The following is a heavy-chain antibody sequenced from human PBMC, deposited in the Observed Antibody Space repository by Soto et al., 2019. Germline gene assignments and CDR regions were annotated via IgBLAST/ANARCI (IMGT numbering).Heavy chain of an antibody. V-gene: IGHV3-53*01. CDR1: GFTVSSNY. Sequence: GGSLRLSCAASGFTVSSNYMSWVRQAPGKGLEWVSVIYSGGSTYYADSVKGRFTISRDNSKNTLYLQMNSLRAEDTTVYYCARDIVVVPAANYGMDVWGQGTTVTVAS. J-gene: IGHJ6*02. CDR2: IYSGGST. CDR3: ARDIVVVPAANYGMDV. D-gene: IGHD2-2*01.